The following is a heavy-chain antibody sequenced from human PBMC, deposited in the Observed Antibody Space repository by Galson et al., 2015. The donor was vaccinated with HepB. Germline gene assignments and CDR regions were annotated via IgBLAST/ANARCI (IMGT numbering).Heavy chain of an antibody. J-gene: IGHJ4*02. CDR2: VSAYNGNK. Sequence: SVKVSCKASGYTFMSHGISWVRQAPGQGLEWMGWVSAYNGNKHYAQKFQGRVSMTTDMFATTAYMELRSLRSDDTAVYYCARDMGGSPPELDYWGQGTLVTGSS. D-gene: IGHD3-10*01. CDR3: ARDMGGSPPELDY. V-gene: IGHV1-18*01. CDR1: GYTFMSHG.